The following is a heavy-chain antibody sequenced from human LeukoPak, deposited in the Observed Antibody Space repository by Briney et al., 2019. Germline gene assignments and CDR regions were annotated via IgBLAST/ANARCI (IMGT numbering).Heavy chain of an antibody. D-gene: IGHD4-23*01. V-gene: IGHV3-72*01. J-gene: IGHJ4*02. CDR1: GFTLSDLY. CDR2: TRNKADSYTT. Sequence: RGSLRLSSAASGFTLSDLYMDWVRESPGEGRGWVGRTRNKADSYTTVYAASVNGRFTISRDDSKSSLYLQMNSLKTEDTAVYYCTRGGLYGGSSAFDYWGQGTLVTVSS. CDR3: TRGGLYGGSSAFDY.